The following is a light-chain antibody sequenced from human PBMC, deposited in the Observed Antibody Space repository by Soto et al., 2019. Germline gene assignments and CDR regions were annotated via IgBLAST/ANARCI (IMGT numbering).Light chain of an antibody. J-gene: IGKJ5*01. CDR2: GAS. V-gene: IGKV3-15*01. Sequence: EVVLTQSPATLSVSPGERATLSCRASQSVNTNLAWYQQKPGQAPRLLIYGASNRATGIPARFSGSGSGAEFALTISSLQSEDFAVYYCQQYHYWPPITFGQGTRLEIK. CDR3: QQYHYWPPIT. CDR1: QSVNTN.